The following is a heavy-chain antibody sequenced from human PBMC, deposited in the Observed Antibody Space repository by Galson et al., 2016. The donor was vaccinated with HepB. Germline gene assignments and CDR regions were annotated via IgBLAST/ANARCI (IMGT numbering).Heavy chain of an antibody. CDR2: INSDGSST. V-gene: IGHV3-74*01. CDR3: ARDRYCSGGSCYPWEAHYYYGMDV. Sequence: SLRLSCAASGFTFSNYWMHWVRQAPGKGLVWVSRINSDGSSTSYADSVQGRFTISRDSAKNTLYLQMNILSAEDTAVYYCARDRYCSGGSCYPWEAHYYYGMDVWGQGTTVTVSS. J-gene: IGHJ6*02. CDR1: GFTFSNYW. D-gene: IGHD2-15*01.